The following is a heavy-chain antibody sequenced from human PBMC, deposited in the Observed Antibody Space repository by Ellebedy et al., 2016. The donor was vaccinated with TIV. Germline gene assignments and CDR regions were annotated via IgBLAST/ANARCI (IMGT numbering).Heavy chain of an antibody. D-gene: IGHD1-26*01. CDR1: GFTFSSYA. V-gene: IGHV3-23*01. CDR3: STGSYFGRGA. J-gene: IGHJ5*02. CDR2: ISGGGGST. Sequence: GGSLRLSXAASGFTFSSYAMSWVRQAPGKGLEWVSAISGGGGSTYYADSVKGRFTISRDNSKNTLYLQMNSLRAEDTAVYYCSTGSYFGRGAWGQGTLVTVSS.